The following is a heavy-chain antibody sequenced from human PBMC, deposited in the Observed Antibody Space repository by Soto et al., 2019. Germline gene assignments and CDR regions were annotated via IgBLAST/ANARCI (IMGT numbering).Heavy chain of an antibody. Sequence: GASVKVSCKASGYSFTDYHIHWVRQAPGQGLEWLGRIDPKSGGTSTAQKFQGWVTMTTDTSISTASMELTRLTSDDTAIYYCARGDSTDCSNGVCSFFYNHDMDVWGQGTTVTVSS. V-gene: IGHV1-2*04. D-gene: IGHD2-8*01. CDR2: IDPKSGGT. CDR1: GYSFTDYH. J-gene: IGHJ6*02. CDR3: ARGDSTDCSNGVCSFFYNHDMDV.